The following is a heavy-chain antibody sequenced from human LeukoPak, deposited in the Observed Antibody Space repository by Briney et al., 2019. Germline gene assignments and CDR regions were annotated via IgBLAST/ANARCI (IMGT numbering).Heavy chain of an antibody. D-gene: IGHD3-10*01. CDR3: ARPPYYYGSGSYAGIDY. J-gene: IGHJ4*02. CDR2: ISGSGDST. CDR1: GFTFSSYA. V-gene: IGHV3-23*01. Sequence: GGSLRLSCAASGFTFSSYAMSWVRQAPGKGLEWVSAISGSGDSTYYADSVKGRFTISRDNSKNTLYLQMNSLRAEDTAVHYCARPPYYYGSGSYAGIDYWGQGTLVTVSS.